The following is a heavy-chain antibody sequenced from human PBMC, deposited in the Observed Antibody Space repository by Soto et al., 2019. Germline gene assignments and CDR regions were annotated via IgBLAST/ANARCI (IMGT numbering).Heavy chain of an antibody. CDR1: GGSISSGGYY. CDR2: IYYSGST. CDR3: ARGRKEYSSSWSVD. D-gene: IGHD6-13*01. V-gene: IGHV4-31*03. Sequence: PSETRCLTCTVSGGSISSGGYYWRWIRHPPGKGLEWIGYIYYSGSTYYNPSIKSRVNISVDTSKNQFSLKLTSVTAAETAVYYCARGRKEYSSSWSVDWGQGTLVTVSS. J-gene: IGHJ4*02.